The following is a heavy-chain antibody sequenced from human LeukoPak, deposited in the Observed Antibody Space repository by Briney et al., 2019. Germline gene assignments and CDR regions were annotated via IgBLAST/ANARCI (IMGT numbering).Heavy chain of an antibody. V-gene: IGHV1-2*06. CDR3: ARESGDDYGDYDYYYYYMDV. Sequence: GASVKVSCKXSGYTFTGYYMHWVRQAPRQGLEWMGRINPNSGGTNYAQKFQGRVTMTRDTSISTAYMELSRLRSDDTAVYYCARESGDDYGDYDYYYYYMDVWGKGTTVTVSS. J-gene: IGHJ6*03. D-gene: IGHD4-17*01. CDR1: GYTFTGYY. CDR2: INPNSGGT.